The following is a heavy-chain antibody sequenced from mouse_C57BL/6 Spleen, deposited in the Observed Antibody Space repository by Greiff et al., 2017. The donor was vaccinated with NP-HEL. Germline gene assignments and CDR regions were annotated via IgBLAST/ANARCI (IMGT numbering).Heavy chain of an antibody. CDR2: IHPNSGST. CDR3: ARTGGSSYTWYFDV. V-gene: IGHV1-64*01. Sequence: VQLQQSGAELVKPGASVKLSCKASGYTFTSYWMHWVKQRPGQGLEWIGMIHPNSGSTNYNEKFKSKATLTVDKSSSTAYMQLSSLTSEDSAVDYCARTGGSSYTWYFDVWGTGTTVTVSS. D-gene: IGHD1-1*01. CDR1: GYTFTSYW. J-gene: IGHJ1*03.